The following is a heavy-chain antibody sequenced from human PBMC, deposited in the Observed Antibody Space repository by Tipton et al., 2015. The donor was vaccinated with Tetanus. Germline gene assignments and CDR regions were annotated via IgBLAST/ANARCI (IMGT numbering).Heavy chain of an antibody. V-gene: IGHV3-48*03. D-gene: IGHD3-3*01. Sequence: SLRLSCVASGFSLETFGINWVRQAPGKGPEWVAYISASGHPIFYTDSVKGRFTISTDNTKNHLYLQMNSLRVEDTGLYFCARDNYDSKDFSDYWGQGTLITVSS. CDR2: ISASGHPI. J-gene: IGHJ4*02. CDR1: GFSLETFG. CDR3: ARDNYDSKDFSDY.